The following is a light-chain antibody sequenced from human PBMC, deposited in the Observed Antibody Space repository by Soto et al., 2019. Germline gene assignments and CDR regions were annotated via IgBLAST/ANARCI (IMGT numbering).Light chain of an antibody. Sequence: QSVLTQPPSSSGTPGQRVTISCSRSSSNIGSNYVYWYQQLPGTAPKLLIYRNNQRPSGVPDRFSGSKSGTSASLAISGLRSEDEADYYCAAWDDSLSGWVFGGGTQLTV. CDR3: AAWDDSLSGWV. V-gene: IGLV1-47*01. J-gene: IGLJ3*02. CDR2: RNN. CDR1: SSNIGSNY.